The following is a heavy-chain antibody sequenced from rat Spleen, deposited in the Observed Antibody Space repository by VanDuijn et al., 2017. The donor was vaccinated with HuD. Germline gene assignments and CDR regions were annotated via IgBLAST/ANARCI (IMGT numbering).Heavy chain of an antibody. Sequence: EVQLVESGGGLVQPGRSLKLSCAASGFTFDDYGMAWVRQAPKNGLEWVASISWGGSSTYYPDNVKGRFTISRDNAKNALYLQMNKLRSEDMAIYYCPRDRVSTAGPVDYWGQGVMVAVSS. CDR2: ISWGGSST. D-gene: IGHD1-11*01. J-gene: IGHJ2*01. V-gene: IGHV5-7*01. CDR3: PRDRVSTAGPVDY. CDR1: GFTFDDYG.